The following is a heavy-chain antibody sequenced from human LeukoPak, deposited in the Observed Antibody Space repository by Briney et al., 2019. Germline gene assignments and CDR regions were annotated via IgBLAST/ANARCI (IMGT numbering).Heavy chain of an antibody. CDR2: INPNSGGT. D-gene: IGHD3-22*01. CDR1: GYTFTGYY. CDR3: ARGPRKTYYYDSSGYLFDP. Sequence: ASVKVSCKASGYTFTGYYMHWVRQAPGQGLEWMGWINPNSGGTNYAQKFQGRVTMTRDTSISTAYMELSSLRSEDTAVYYCARGPRKTYYYDSSGYLFDPWGQGTLVTVSS. V-gene: IGHV1-2*02. J-gene: IGHJ5*02.